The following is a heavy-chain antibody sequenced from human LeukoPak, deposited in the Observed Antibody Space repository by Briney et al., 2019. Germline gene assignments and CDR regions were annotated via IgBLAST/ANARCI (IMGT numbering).Heavy chain of an antibody. CDR3: ARDGSGGGSWGWFDP. D-gene: IGHD2-15*01. CDR2: IYTSGST. J-gene: IGHJ5*02. CDR1: GGSISSYY. Sequence: SETLSLTCTVSGGSISSYYWSWIRQPAGKGLEWIGRIYTSGSTNYNPSLKSRVTISVDTSKNQFSLKLNSVTAANTAVYYCARDGSGGGSWGWFDPWGQGTLVTVSS. V-gene: IGHV4-4*07.